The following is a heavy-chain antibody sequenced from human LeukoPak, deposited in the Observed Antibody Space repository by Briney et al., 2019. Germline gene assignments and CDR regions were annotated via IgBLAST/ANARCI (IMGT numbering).Heavy chain of an antibody. Sequence: ASVKVSCKASGYTFTGYYMHWVRQAPGQGREWMGWINPNSGGTNYAQKFQGRVTMTRDTSISTAYMELSRLRSDDTAVYYCARTPTVGATPFDYWGQGTLVTVSS. D-gene: IGHD1-26*01. CDR3: ARTPTVGATPFDY. J-gene: IGHJ4*02. CDR1: GYTFTGYY. V-gene: IGHV1-2*02. CDR2: INPNSGGT.